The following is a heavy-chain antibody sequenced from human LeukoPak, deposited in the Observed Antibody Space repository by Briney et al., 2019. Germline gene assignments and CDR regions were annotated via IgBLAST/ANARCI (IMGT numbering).Heavy chain of an antibody. CDR1: GFTFSSYW. CDR3: ARRVSATRWFDP. Sequence: GGSLRLSCVASGFTFSSYWMHWVRQAPGKGRVWVSHINSDGSTINYADSVKGRFNISRDNAENTLYLQMNSLRVEDTAVYYCARRVSATRWFDPWGQGTLVTVSS. D-gene: IGHD2-15*01. CDR2: INSDGSTI. J-gene: IGHJ5*02. V-gene: IGHV3-74*01.